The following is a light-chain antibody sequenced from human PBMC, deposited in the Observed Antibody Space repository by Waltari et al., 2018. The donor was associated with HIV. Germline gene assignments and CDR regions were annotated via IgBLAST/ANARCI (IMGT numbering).Light chain of an antibody. V-gene: IGLV2-11*01. CDR1: SSDVGGYNY. CDR3: CSYAGGCV. CDR2: DVS. Sequence: QSALTQPRSVSGSPGQSVTISCTGTSSDVGGYNYVSWYQQHPGKAPKLMIYDVSKRPSGVPDRFSGSKSGNTASLTISGLQAEDEADYYCCSYAGGCVFGTGTKVTVL. J-gene: IGLJ1*01.